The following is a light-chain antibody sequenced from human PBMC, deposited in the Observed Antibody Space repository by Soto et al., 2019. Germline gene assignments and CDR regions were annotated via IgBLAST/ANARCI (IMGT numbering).Light chain of an antibody. CDR1: SSDVGGYDY. CDR3: SSYAVRTLYV. V-gene: IGLV2-8*01. CDR2: EVT. J-gene: IGLJ1*01. Sequence: QSALTQPPSASGSPGQSVTISCTGTSSDVGGYDYVSWYQQRPGKAPKLLIHEVTKRPSGVPDRFSGSKSGNTASLTVSGLQAEDEADYYCSSYAVRTLYVFGTGTKVTVL.